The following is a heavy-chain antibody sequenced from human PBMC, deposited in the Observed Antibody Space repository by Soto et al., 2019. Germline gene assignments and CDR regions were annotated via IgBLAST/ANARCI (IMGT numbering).Heavy chain of an antibody. Sequence: EVQLLESGGGLVQPGGSLRLSCAASGFTFSSYAMSWVRQAPGKGLEWVSAISGDGGNTYYADSVKGRFTISRDNSRNTLYLQMNSLRVEDTAIYYCAKDQALYNIWSGFGTDTYSWGQVTLVTVSS. J-gene: IGHJ4*02. CDR3: AKDQALYNIWSGFGTDTYS. CDR1: GFTFSSYA. CDR2: ISGDGGNT. D-gene: IGHD3-3*01. V-gene: IGHV3-23*01.